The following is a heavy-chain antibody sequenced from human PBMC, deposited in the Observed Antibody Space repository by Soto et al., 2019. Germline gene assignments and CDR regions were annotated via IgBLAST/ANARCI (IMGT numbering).Heavy chain of an antibody. CDR2: INPHSGGT. J-gene: IGHJ4*02. D-gene: IGHD2-2*01. CDR1: GYTFTGYY. CDR3: AGPSSSSTTCPTTY. Sequence: QVQLVQSGAEVKKPGASVKVSCKTSGYTFTGYYIYWVRQAPGQGLESMGWINPHSGGTDSSQKSQGRVTMTRDTSISTAYMELSRLRSDATAVYYCAGPSSSSTTCPTTYWGQGTLVTVSS. V-gene: IGHV1-2*02.